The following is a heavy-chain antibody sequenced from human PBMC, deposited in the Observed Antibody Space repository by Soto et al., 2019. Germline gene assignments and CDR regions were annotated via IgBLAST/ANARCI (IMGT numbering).Heavy chain of an antibody. CDR1: GVSISSADYS. CDR2: FYHSGST. V-gene: IGHV4-30-2*01. J-gene: IGHJ4*02. D-gene: IGHD4-17*01. Sequence: SETLSLTCGVSGVSISSADYSWSWIRQPPGKGLEWIGYFYHSGSTYDNPSLKTRVTISIDRSKNHFSLNLASVTAADTAVYYCASLDDYGVFHYWGKGALVTVSS. CDR3: ASLDDYGVFHY.